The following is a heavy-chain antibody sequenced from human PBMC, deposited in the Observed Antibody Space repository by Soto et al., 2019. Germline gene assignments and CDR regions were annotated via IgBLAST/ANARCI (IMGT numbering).Heavy chain of an antibody. CDR2: IIPIFGTA. Sequence: QVQLVQSGAEVKKPGSSVKVSCKASGGTFSSYAISWVRQAPGQGLEWMGGIIPIFGTANYAQKFQGRVTITADESTSTAYMELSSLRSEDTAVYYCARGYYDFWSGSYYYYGMDVWGQETTVTVSS. CDR1: GGTFSSYA. V-gene: IGHV1-69*01. CDR3: ARGYYDFWSGSYYYYGMDV. J-gene: IGHJ6*02. D-gene: IGHD3-3*01.